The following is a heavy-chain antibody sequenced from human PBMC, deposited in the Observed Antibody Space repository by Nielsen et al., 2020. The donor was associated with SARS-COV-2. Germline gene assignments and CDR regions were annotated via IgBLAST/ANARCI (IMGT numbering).Heavy chain of an antibody. CDR2: ISGSGGST. D-gene: IGHD1-20*01. CDR1: GFTFSSHA. V-gene: IGHV3-23*01. Sequence: GESLKISCAASGFTFSSHAMSLVRQAPGKGLEWVSAISGSGGSTYYADSVKGRFTISRDNSKNTLYLQMNSLRAEDTAVYYCAKDKRGNWNPFDYWGQGTLVTVSS. J-gene: IGHJ4*02. CDR3: AKDKRGNWNPFDY.